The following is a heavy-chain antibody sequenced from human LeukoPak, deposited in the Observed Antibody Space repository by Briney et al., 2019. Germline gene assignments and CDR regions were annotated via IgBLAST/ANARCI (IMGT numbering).Heavy chain of an antibody. Sequence: SGGSLRLSCAASAFTFGNYAMSWVRRAPGKGLEWVSVISGSGGITYSADSVKGRFSISRDNSKNTLYLQMNSLRAEDTAAYYCAKERGNNGGNTNGYFDYWGQGTLVTVSS. CDR3: AKERGNNGGNTNGYFDY. CDR1: AFTFGNYA. J-gene: IGHJ4*02. V-gene: IGHV3-23*01. CDR2: ISGSGGIT. D-gene: IGHD4-23*01.